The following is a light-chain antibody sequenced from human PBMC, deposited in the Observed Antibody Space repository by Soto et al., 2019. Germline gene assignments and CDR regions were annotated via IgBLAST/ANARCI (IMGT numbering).Light chain of an antibody. J-gene: IGKJ5*01. CDR1: QSVSSN. CDR2: GAS. CDR3: QHFRSFPIT. Sequence: EIVLTQSPATLSVSPGQRATLSCGASQSVSSNLAWYQQKPGQAPRLLIYGASTRATGIPARFSGSGSGTDFTLTISSLQPEDFATYYCQHFRSFPITFGQGTRLEIK. V-gene: IGKV3-15*01.